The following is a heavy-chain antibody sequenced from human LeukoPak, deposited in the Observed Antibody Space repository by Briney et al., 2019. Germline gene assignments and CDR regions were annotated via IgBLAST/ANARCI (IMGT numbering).Heavy chain of an antibody. CDR3: ARRPMIVVVRGYDY. V-gene: IGHV4-39*01. CDR1: GGSISSGSYY. Sequence: PSETLSLTCTVSGGSISSGSYYWGWIRQPPGKGLEWIGSIYYSGSTYYNPSLKSRVTISVDTSKNQFSLKLSSVTAADTAVYYCARRPMIVVVRGYDYWGQGTLVTVSS. D-gene: IGHD3-22*01. J-gene: IGHJ4*02. CDR2: IYYSGST.